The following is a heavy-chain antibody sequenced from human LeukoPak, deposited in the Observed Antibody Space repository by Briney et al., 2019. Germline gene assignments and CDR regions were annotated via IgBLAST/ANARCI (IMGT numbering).Heavy chain of an antibody. CDR2: ISSSGSTI. Sequence: GSLRLSCAASGFTFSSYEMNWVRQAPGKGLEWVSYISSSGSTIYYADSVKGRFTISRDNAENSLYLQMNSLRAEDTAVYYCARDHSYGDYPPNYYYMDVWGKGTTVTVSS. J-gene: IGHJ6*03. CDR1: GFTFSSYE. CDR3: ARDHSYGDYPPNYYYMDV. V-gene: IGHV3-48*03. D-gene: IGHD4-17*01.